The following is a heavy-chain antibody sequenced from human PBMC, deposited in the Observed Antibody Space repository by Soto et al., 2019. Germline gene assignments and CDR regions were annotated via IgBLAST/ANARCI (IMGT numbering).Heavy chain of an antibody. CDR2: ISGYNGNT. CDR3: ARGYEFWSVYSNFDY. CDR1: GYTFTSYG. J-gene: IGHJ4*02. D-gene: IGHD3-3*01. V-gene: IGHV1-18*01. Sequence: ASVKVSCKASGYTFTSYGISWVRQAPGEGLEWMGWISGYNGNTSYAEKVQDRVTMTTDTSTTTAYMELRSLRSGDTAIYYCARGYEFWSVYSNFDYWGQGTQVTVSS.